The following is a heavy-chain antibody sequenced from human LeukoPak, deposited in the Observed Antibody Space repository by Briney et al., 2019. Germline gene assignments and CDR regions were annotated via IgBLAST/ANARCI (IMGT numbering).Heavy chain of an antibody. D-gene: IGHD3-10*01. CDR1: GGSFSSYA. Sequence: SVKVSFKASGGSFSSYAISWVRPAPGQGLEWMGGIIPIFGTANYAQTFQGRVTITADESTTTAYIELSSLRSEDTAVYYRARAFMVRGVIYWFDPWGQGTLVTVSS. CDR3: ARAFMVRGVIYWFDP. V-gene: IGHV1-69*13. J-gene: IGHJ5*02. CDR2: IIPIFGTA.